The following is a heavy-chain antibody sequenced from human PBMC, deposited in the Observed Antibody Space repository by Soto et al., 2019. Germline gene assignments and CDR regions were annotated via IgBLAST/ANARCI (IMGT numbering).Heavy chain of an antibody. CDR3: AKTISYDSSGYDY. CDR2: ISYDGSNK. J-gene: IGHJ4*02. Sequence: PGGSLRLSCAASGFTFSSYGMHWVRQAPGKGLEWVAVISYDGSNKYYADSVKGRFTISRDNSKNTLYLQMNSLRAEDTAVYYCAKTISYDSSGYDYWGQGTLVT. CDR1: GFTFSSYG. D-gene: IGHD3-22*01. V-gene: IGHV3-30*18.